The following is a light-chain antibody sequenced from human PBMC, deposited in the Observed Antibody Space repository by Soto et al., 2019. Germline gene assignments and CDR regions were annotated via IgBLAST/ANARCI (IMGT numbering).Light chain of an antibody. J-gene: IGKJ5*01. V-gene: IGKV3-15*01. Sequence: EIVMTQSPATLSVSPGERTTLSCRASQSISSNLAGYQQKPGQAPRLLIYGASTRATGIAARFNGSGSGTKFTLNISSLQSEDFAVYSCQQYNTWITFDQGTRLEIK. CDR1: QSISSN. CDR2: GAS. CDR3: QQYNTWIT.